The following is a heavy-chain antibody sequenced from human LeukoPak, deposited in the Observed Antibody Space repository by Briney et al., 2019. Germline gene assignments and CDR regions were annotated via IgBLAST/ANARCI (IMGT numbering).Heavy chain of an antibody. V-gene: IGHV3-53*01. Sequence: GGSLRLSCAASGFTVSSNYMNWVRQAPGKGLEWVSVIYSEGSTYYLDSVKGRFTISRDNSKNTVYLQMNSLRVEDTAVYYCARDYYYDSRTSRTTQYYFDYWGQGTLVTVSS. CDR2: IYSEGST. CDR3: ARDYYYDSRTSRTTQYYFDY. D-gene: IGHD3-22*01. CDR1: GFTVSSNY. J-gene: IGHJ4*02.